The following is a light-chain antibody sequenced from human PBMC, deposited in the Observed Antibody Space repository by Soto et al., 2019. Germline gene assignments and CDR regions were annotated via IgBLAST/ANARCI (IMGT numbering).Light chain of an antibody. CDR3: QQYNSYSKT. V-gene: IGKV1-5*03. CDR2: KAS. J-gene: IGKJ1*01. CDR1: QSITSW. Sequence: DIQMTQSPSTLSASVGDRVTITCRASQSITSWLAWYQQKPGKAPKLLIYKASSLPSAVPSRFSGSGSGTAFTLTISSLQPDDFATYYCQQYNSYSKTFGHGTKV.